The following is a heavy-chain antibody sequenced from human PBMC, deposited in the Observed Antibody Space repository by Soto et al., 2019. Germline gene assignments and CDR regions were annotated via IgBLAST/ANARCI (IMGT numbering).Heavy chain of an antibody. D-gene: IGHD1-26*01. Sequence: EVQLVESGGGLVQPGGSLRLSCAASGFTFTGNWMHWVRQGPGKGLVWVAGINRDGTATTYADSVTGRFTISRDNSKNTLYLQMNSLGAEDTAVYYCATVGTGSYNWFDPWGQGTMVTVSS. J-gene: IGHJ5*02. V-gene: IGHV3-74*01. CDR2: INRDGTAT. CDR3: ATVGTGSYNWFDP. CDR1: GFTFTGNW.